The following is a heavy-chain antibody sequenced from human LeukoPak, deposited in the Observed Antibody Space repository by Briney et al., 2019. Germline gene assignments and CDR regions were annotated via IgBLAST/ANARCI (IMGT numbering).Heavy chain of an antibody. V-gene: IGHV4-38-2*02. CDR1: SYSISSGYY. D-gene: IGHD3-3*01. Sequence: PSETLSLTCTVFSYSISSGYYWGWIRQPPGKGREGIGSIYHSGSAYYTPSLKSRVTVSVDTSKNQFSLKLNSVTAADTAVYYCARVPHGETIFGVVLYWFDPWGQGTLVTVFS. J-gene: IGHJ5*02. CDR3: ARVPHGETIFGVVLYWFDP. CDR2: IYHSGSA.